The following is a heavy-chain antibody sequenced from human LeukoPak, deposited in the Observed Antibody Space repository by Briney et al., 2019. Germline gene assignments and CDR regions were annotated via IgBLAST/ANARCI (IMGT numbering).Heavy chain of an antibody. CDR1: GFSFSTYE. D-gene: IGHD6-19*01. J-gene: IGHJ4*02. V-gene: IGHV3-48*03. CDR3: ARGGWFFEH. CDR2: ISSSGSSI. Sequence: GGSLRLSCADSGFSFSTYEMNWDRQAPGKGLEWVSYISSSGSSIYYADSVKGRFTISRDNAKNSLFLQMNSLRAEDTAVYYCARGGWFFEHWGQGTLVTVSS.